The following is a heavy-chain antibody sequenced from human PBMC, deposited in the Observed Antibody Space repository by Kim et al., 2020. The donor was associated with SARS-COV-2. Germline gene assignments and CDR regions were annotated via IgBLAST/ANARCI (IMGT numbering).Heavy chain of an antibody. J-gene: IGHJ6*02. CDR2: IYYSGST. CDR3: ARDPLKNPVPVSYYDYYGMDV. V-gene: IGHV4-31*03. Sequence: SETLSLTCTVSGGSISSGGYYWSWIRQHPGKGLEWIGYIYYSGSTYYNPSLKSRVTISVDTSKNQFSLKLSSVTAADTAVYYCARDPLKNPVPVSYYDYYGMDVWGQGTTVTVSS. CDR1: GGSISSGGYY.